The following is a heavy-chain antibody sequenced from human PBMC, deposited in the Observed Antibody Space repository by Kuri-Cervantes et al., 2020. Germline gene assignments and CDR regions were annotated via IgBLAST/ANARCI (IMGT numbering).Heavy chain of an antibody. CDR2: ISEYSTLK. Sequence: GESLKISCAASGFTFSSYSMNWVRQAPGRGLEWVANISEYSTLKYYLDSVKGRFSISRDNAKNSLYLQMNSLRPEDTAVYYCVRENFGHCSAGGCNYYWGQGTLVTVSS. CDR3: VRENFGHCSAGGCNYY. J-gene: IGHJ4*02. V-gene: IGHV3-7*04. D-gene: IGHD2-15*01. CDR1: GFTFSSYS.